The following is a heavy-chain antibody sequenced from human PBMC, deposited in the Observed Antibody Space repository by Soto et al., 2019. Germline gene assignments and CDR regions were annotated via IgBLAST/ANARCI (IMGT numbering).Heavy chain of an antibody. J-gene: IGHJ3*01. CDR2: ISHSGTS. CDR3: ARVVLTITRGAFDA. D-gene: IGHD3-9*01. Sequence: QVQLQESGPGLVKPSGTLSLTCAVSGGSISSSHWWTWVRQSPGKGLEYIGEISHSGTSNSNPSLKSGVALSVDKSKNHFSLTLTSVTAADTAVYYCARVVLTITRGAFDAWGQGTLVIVSS. V-gene: IGHV4-4*02. CDR1: GGSISSSHW.